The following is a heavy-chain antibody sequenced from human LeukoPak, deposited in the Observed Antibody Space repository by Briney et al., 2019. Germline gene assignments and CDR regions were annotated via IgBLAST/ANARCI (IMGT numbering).Heavy chain of an antibody. V-gene: IGHV3-21*01. Sequence: GGSLRLSCVASGFTFSSYWMSWVRQAPGKGLEWVSSISSSSSYIYYADSVKGRFTISRDNAKNSLYLQMNSLRAEDTAVYYCARLSGWSIDYWGQGTLVTVSS. J-gene: IGHJ4*02. D-gene: IGHD6-19*01. CDR1: GFTFSSYW. CDR2: ISSSSSYI. CDR3: ARLSGWSIDY.